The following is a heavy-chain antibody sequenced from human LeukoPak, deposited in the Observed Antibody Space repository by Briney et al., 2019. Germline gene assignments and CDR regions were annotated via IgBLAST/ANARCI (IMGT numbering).Heavy chain of an antibody. CDR1: GFTFSSYS. J-gene: IGHJ6*02. D-gene: IGHD6-19*01. Sequence: PGGSLRLSCAASGFTFSSYSMNWVRQAPGKGLEWVSSISSSSSYIYYADSVKGRFTISRDNAKNSLYLQMNSLRAEDTAVYYCASAVAGTDYYYGMDVWDQGTTVTVSS. CDR2: ISSSSSYI. V-gene: IGHV3-21*01. CDR3: ASAVAGTDYYYGMDV.